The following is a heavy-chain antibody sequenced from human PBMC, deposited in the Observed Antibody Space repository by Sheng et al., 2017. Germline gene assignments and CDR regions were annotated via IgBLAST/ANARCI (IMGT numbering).Heavy chain of an antibody. D-gene: IGHD3-22*01. CDR3: AKVGSITMIVVVTPFDY. V-gene: IGHV3-23*01. J-gene: IGHJ4*02. CDR2: ISGSGGST. CDR1: GFTFSSYA. Sequence: EVQLLESGGGLVQPGGSLRLSCAASGFTFSSYAMSWVRQAPGKGLEWVSAISGSGGSTYYADSVKGRFTISRDNSKNTLYLQMNSLRAEDTAVYYCAKVGSITMIVVVTPFDYWGQGTLVTVSS.